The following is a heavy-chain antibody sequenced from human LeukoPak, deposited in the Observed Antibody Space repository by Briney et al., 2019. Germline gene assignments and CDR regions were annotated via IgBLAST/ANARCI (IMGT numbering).Heavy chain of an antibody. Sequence: GGSLRLSCAASGFTVSTNYINWVRQAPGKGLEWVSVMYTSGRTYYADSVKGRFIISGDNSKNTLSLQMNSLRAEDTAVYYCARGDRAATGFDYWGQGTLVTVSS. V-gene: IGHV3-66*01. CDR1: GFTVSTNY. J-gene: IGHJ4*02. D-gene: IGHD2-15*01. CDR2: MYTSGRT. CDR3: ARGDRAATGFDY.